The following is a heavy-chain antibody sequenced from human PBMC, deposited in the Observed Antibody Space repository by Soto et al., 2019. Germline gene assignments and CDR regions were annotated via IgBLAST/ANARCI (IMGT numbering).Heavy chain of an antibody. Sequence: SETLSLTCTVSGVSISSSSYYWGWIRQPPGKGLEWIGSIYYSGSTYYNPSLKSRVTISVDTSKNQFSLKLSSVTAADTAVYYCALYYYGSGSYSQPSWFDPWGQGTLVTVSS. CDR3: ALYYYGSGSYSQPSWFDP. CDR1: GVSISSSSYY. V-gene: IGHV4-39*01. J-gene: IGHJ5*02. D-gene: IGHD3-10*01. CDR2: IYYSGST.